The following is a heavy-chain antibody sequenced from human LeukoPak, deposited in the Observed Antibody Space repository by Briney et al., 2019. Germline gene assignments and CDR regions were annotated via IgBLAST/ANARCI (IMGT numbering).Heavy chain of an antibody. CDR3: AGDTPPAGDFYFGY. Sequence: GGSLRLSCAASGFTFNNYGMHWVRQAPGKGLEWLALVWSDGSSEYYADSVKGRFTISRDNSKNTLYLQMNSLRAEDTAVYYCAGDTPPAGDFYFGYWGQGTLVTVSS. CDR2: VWSDGSSE. J-gene: IGHJ4*02. D-gene: IGHD1-26*01. V-gene: IGHV3-33*01. CDR1: GFTFNNYG.